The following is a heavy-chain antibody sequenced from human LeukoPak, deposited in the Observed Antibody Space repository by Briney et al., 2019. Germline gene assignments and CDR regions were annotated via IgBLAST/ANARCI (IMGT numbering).Heavy chain of an antibody. V-gene: IGHV4-59*01. CDR1: GGSISSYY. CDR2: IYYSGST. Sequence: SETLSLICTVSGGSISSYYWSWIRQPPGKGLEWIGYIYYSGSTNYNPSLKSRVTISVDTSKNQFSLKLSSVTAADTAVYYCARATWLPVGLYYYDSSGYYYYFDYWGQGTLVTVSS. CDR3: ARATWLPVGLYYYDSSGYYYYFDY. D-gene: IGHD3-22*01. J-gene: IGHJ4*02.